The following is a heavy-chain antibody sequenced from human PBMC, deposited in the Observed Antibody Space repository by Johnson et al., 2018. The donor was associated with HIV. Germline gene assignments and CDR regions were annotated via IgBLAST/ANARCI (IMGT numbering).Heavy chain of an antibody. CDR1: GITVINNY. CDR3: ARDATAACARTFDI. Sequence: VQLVESGGGLVQPGGSLRLSCAASGITVINNYMTWVRQAPGKGLEWVSVIYSGGSTYYADSVKGRFTISRDKSKNMVYLQVSSLGAEDTAVYYCARDATAACARTFDIWGQGTMVTVSS. D-gene: IGHD6-13*01. V-gene: IGHV3-66*02. J-gene: IGHJ3*02. CDR2: IYSGGST.